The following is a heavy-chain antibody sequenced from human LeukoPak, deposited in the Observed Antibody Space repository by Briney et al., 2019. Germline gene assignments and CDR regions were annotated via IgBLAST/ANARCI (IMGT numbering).Heavy chain of an antibody. Sequence: SETLSLTCTVSGGSISSSSYYWGWLRQPPGTGLEWIGSIYYSGSTYYNPSLKSRVTISVDTSKNQFSLKLSSVTAADTAVYYCARDLWDYSNPIFDYWGQGTLVTVSS. CDR1: GGSISSSSYY. CDR3: ARDLWDYSNPIFDY. CDR2: IYYSGST. J-gene: IGHJ4*02. V-gene: IGHV4-39*07. D-gene: IGHD4-11*01.